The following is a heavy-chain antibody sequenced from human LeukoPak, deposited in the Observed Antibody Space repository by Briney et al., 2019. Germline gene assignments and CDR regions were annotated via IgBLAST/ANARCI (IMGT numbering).Heavy chain of an antibody. CDR3: ARVRYSSSWGIDY. Sequence: ASVKVSCKASGYTFTGYYMHWVRQAPGQGLEWMGWINPNSGGTNYAQKFQGSVTMTRETSISTVYMELSRLRSDDTAVYYCARVRYSSSWGIDYWGQGTLVTVSS. D-gene: IGHD6-13*01. V-gene: IGHV1-2*02. J-gene: IGHJ4*02. CDR1: GYTFTGYY. CDR2: INPNSGGT.